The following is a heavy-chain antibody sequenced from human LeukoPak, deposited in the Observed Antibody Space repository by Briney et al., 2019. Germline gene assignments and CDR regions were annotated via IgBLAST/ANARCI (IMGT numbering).Heavy chain of an antibody. Sequence: GGSLRLSCAASGFTFRSYSMNWVRRAPGKGLEWVCSITSSSSFIYHAESVKGRFTISRDNAKNSLYLQMNSLRAVDTAVYYCARDMPGRDCSGGSCYGYGLDVWGQGTTVTVSS. CDR3: ARDMPGRDCSGGSCYGYGLDV. V-gene: IGHV3-21*01. D-gene: IGHD2-15*01. CDR2: ITSSSSFI. CDR1: GFTFRSYS. J-gene: IGHJ6*02.